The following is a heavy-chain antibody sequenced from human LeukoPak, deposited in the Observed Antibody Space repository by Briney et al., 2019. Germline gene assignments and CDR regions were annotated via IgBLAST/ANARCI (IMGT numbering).Heavy chain of an antibody. CDR1: GFTFSSYW. D-gene: IGHD3-22*01. CDR3: AREGVDSSGYVFDY. V-gene: IGHV3-66*01. CDR2: IYSGGST. J-gene: IGHJ4*02. Sequence: GGSLRLSCAASGFTFSSYWMHWARQAPGKGLEWVSVIYSGGSTYYADSVKGRFTISRDNSKNTLDLQMNSLRAEDTAVYYCAREGVDSSGYVFDYWGQGTLVTVSS.